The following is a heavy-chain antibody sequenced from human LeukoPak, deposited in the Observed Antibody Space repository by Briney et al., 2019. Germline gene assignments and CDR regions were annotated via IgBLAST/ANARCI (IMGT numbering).Heavy chain of an antibody. CDR1: GFTFSNAW. CDR2: ISSSNSYI. V-gene: IGHV3-21*01. J-gene: IGHJ4*02. Sequence: PGGSLRLSCAASGFTFSNAWMSWVRQAPGKGLEWVSSISSSNSYIYYADSVKGRFTISRDNAKSSLYLQMNSLRAEDTGVYYCARDPPWSGYSGYEGRFDYWGQGTLVTVSS. D-gene: IGHD5-12*01. CDR3: ARDPPWSGYSGYEGRFDY.